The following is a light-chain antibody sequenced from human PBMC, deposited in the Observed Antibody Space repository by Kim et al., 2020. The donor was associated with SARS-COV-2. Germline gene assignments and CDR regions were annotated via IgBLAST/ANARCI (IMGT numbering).Light chain of an antibody. J-gene: IGLJ3*02. CDR3: QTWGTGMV. CDR2: LNSDGSH. Sequence: GASVKPTCTPSSGHSSYAIAWHQQQPEKGPRYLMKLNSDGSHSKGDGIPDRFSGSSSGAERYLTISSLQSEDEADYYCQTWGTGMVFGGGTQLTVL. CDR1: SGHSSYA. V-gene: IGLV4-69*01.